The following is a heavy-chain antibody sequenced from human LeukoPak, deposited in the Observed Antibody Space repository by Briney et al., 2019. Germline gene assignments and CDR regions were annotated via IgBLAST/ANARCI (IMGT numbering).Heavy chain of an antibody. D-gene: IGHD3-3*01. CDR3: ARDAPITIFGVVTRDAFDI. J-gene: IGHJ3*02. CDR1: GGSISSGDYY. V-gene: IGHV4-30-4*01. CDR2: IYYSGST. Sequence: SETLSLTCSVSGGSISSGDYYWSWIRQPPGKGLEWIGYIYYSGSTYYNPSLKSRVTISVDTSKNQFSLKLSPVTAADTAVYYCARDAPITIFGVVTRDAFDIWGQGTMVTVSS.